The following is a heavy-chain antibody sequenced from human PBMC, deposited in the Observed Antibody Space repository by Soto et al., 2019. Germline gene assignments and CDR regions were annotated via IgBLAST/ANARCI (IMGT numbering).Heavy chain of an antibody. Sequence: PGGSLILSCTASGFTFGDYAMSWVRQAPGKGLEWVGFIRSKAYGGTTEYAASVKGRFTISRDDSKSIAYLQMNSLKTEDTAVYYCTRVLRSSGWYGSIVYYYGMDVWGQGTTVTVSS. V-gene: IGHV3-49*04. J-gene: IGHJ6*02. CDR3: TRVLRSSGWYGSIVYYYGMDV. CDR2: IRSKAYGGTT. D-gene: IGHD6-19*01. CDR1: GFTFGDYA.